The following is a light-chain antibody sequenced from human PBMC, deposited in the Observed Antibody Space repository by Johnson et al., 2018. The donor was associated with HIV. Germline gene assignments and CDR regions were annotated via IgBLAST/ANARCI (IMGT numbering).Light chain of an antibody. CDR3: GTWDSSLSAGV. CDR1: SSNIGNNY. Sequence: QSVLTQPPSVSAAPGQKVTISCSGSSSNIGNNYVSWYQQLPGTAPKLLIYDNNKRPSGIPDRFSGSKSGTSATLGITGLQTGAEADYYCGTWDSSLSAGVSGTGTKGTVL. V-gene: IGLV1-51*01. CDR2: DNN. J-gene: IGLJ1*01.